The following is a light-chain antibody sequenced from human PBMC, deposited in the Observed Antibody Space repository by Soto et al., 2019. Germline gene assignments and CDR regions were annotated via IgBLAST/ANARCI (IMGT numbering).Light chain of an antibody. J-gene: IGKJ1*01. CDR2: GAS. CDR3: QQYNNWPPDRT. V-gene: IGKV3-15*01. Sequence: EIVMTQSPATLSVSPGERATLSYRGSQSVGSNLAWYQQKPGQAPRLLIYGASTRATGIPARFSGSGSGTEFTLTISSLQSEDFAIYFCQQYNNWPPDRTFGQGTKVEIK. CDR1: QSVGSN.